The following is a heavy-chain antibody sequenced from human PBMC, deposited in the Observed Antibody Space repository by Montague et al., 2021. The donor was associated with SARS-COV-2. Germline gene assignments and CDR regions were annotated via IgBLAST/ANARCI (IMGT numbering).Heavy chain of an antibody. Sequence: ETLSLTCAVYGGSFSGYYWTWIRQSPGKGLEWIAEINHSGSTNYNFNPSLRSRVTISVGTSKSQFSLKLSSVTAADTGVYYCARWDPQTLTLIGLRGKSASDYWGQGTLVTVSS. CDR3: ARWDPQTLTLIGLRGKSASDY. V-gene: IGHV4-34*01. CDR2: INHSGST. J-gene: IGHJ4*02. D-gene: IGHD4-23*01. CDR1: GGSFSGYY.